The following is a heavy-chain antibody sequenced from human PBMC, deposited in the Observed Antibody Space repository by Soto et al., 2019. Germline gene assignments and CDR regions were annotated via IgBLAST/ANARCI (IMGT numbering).Heavy chain of an antibody. D-gene: IGHD3-3*01. Sequence: PSETLSLTCAVYGGSFSGYYWSWIRQPPGKGLEWIGEINHSGSTNYNPSLKSRVTISVDTSKNQFSLKLSSVTAADTAVYYCARVTRITIFGVVSYGMDVWGQGTTVTVSS. V-gene: IGHV4-34*01. CDR3: ARVTRITIFGVVSYGMDV. J-gene: IGHJ6*02. CDR1: GGSFSGYY. CDR2: INHSGST.